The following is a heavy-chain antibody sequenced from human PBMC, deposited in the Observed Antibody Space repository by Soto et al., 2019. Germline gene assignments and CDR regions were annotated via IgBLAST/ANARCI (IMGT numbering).Heavy chain of an antibody. CDR3: AKDRAPSDV. CDR2: ISGSGGST. Sequence: SLRLSCEASGFIFSNFAMNWVRQAPGKGLEWVSTISGSGGSTYYADSVRGRFTISRDNSKNMLYVQMNSLRVQDTAVYFCAKDRAPSDVWGQGTTVTVSS. CDR1: GFIFSNFA. J-gene: IGHJ6*02. V-gene: IGHV3-23*01.